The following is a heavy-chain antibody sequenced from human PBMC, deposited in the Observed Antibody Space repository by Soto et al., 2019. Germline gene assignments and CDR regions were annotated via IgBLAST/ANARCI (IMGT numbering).Heavy chain of an antibody. D-gene: IGHD5-12*01. CDR2: ILEYGSQK. V-gene: IGHV3-30-3*01. Sequence: QVQLVESWGTVVQPGRSLRLSCAASGFTLSSYVLHCVRQAPGKGLEWVALILEYGSQKQYADSVRGLFTISRDNSKNMLYLQVDSLRSEDTSVYYCVRERAGGFYLFDYCCQGPLVIVSS. CDR1: GFTLSSYV. J-gene: IGHJ4*02. CDR3: VRERAGGFYLFDY.